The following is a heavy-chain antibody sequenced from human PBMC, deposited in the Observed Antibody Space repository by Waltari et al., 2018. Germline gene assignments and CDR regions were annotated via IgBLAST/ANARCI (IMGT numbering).Heavy chain of an antibody. Sequence: VQLVESGGGVVQPGGSLRLSCAASGFTFSNYGMPWVRQAPGKGLEWVAFIRNDGSNENYVDSVKGRFTISRDNSKNTLYLHINGLRAEDTAVYYCAKDKLKRSSSWGVDYWGQGTQVTVSS. V-gene: IGHV3-30*02. CDR3: AKDKLKRSSSWGVDY. J-gene: IGHJ4*02. CDR2: IRNDGSNE. CDR1: GFTFSNYG. D-gene: IGHD6-6*01.